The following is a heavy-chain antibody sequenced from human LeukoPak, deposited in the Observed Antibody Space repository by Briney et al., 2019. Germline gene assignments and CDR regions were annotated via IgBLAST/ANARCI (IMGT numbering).Heavy chain of an antibody. CDR1: GFTFSTFA. V-gene: IGHV3-23*01. J-gene: IGHJ4*02. Sequence: GGSLRLSCAASGFTFSTFAMLWVRQPPGKGLEWVPSIFPSGGEIHYADSVRGRFTISRDNSKSILSLQMNSLRAEDTAVCYCAKGGKSATYYFDYWGQGTVVTVSS. D-gene: IGHD3-10*01. CDR3: AKGGKSATYYFDY. CDR2: IFPSGGEI.